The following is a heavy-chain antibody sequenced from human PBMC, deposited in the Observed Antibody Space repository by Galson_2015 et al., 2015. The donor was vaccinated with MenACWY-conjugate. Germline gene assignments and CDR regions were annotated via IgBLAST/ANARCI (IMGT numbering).Heavy chain of an antibody. V-gene: IGHV4-34*01. Sequence: ETLSLTCAVYGGSFSGYYWTWLRPPPGRGLEWIGEINHSGSTNYNSSLKSRVTISVDTSKNQFSLTLSSVTAADTAVYYCARGPPLNPYDSSGYYYFDYWGQGILVTVSS. J-gene: IGHJ4*02. CDR1: GGSFSGYY. D-gene: IGHD3-22*01. CDR2: INHSGST. CDR3: ARGPPLNPYDSSGYYYFDY.